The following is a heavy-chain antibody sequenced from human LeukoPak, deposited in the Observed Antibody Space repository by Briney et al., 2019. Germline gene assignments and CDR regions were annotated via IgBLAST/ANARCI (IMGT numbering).Heavy chain of an antibody. CDR3: ARGGAVADTDY. D-gene: IGHD6-19*01. CDR1: GGACSGYY. Sequence: SETPSLTRAVYGGACSGYYWSWVRQPPGKGLEWIGEINHSGSTNYNPSLKSRVTISVDTSKNQFSLKLSSVTAADTAVYYCARGGAVADTDYWGQGTLATVSS. CDR2: INHSGST. V-gene: IGHV4-34*01. J-gene: IGHJ4*02.